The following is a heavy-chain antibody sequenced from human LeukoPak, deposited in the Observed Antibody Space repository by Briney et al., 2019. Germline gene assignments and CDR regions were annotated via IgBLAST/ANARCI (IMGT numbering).Heavy chain of an antibody. D-gene: IGHD3-10*01. CDR3: ARSLTIREGDAFDI. J-gene: IGHJ3*02. Sequence: GASVKVSCKTSGYTFTTYGILWVRQAPGQGLEWMGWISGYNGNTNFARKLQGRVTMTTDTSTSTAYMELRSLRSDDMAVYYCARSLTIREGDAFDIWGQGTMVTVSS. V-gene: IGHV1-18*03. CDR1: GYTFTTYG. CDR2: ISGYNGNT.